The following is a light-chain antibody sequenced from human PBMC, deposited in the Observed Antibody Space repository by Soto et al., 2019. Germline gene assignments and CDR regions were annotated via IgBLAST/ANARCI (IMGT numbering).Light chain of an antibody. CDR1: NSDVGGYDR. CDR2: EVY. V-gene: IGLV2-14*01. J-gene: IGLJ3*02. Sequence: QSALTQPASVSGSPGQSITISCTGTNSDVGGYDRVSWYQHHPGKAPKLLIFEVYNRPSGISARFSGSKSGDTASLTISGLHAEDEADYYCISYIPSTTTHWVFGGGTKLTVL. CDR3: ISYIPSTTTHWV.